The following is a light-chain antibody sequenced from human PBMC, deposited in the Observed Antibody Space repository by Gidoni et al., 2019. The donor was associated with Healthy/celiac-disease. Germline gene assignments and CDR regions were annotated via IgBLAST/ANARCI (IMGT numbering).Light chain of an antibody. J-gene: IGKJ1*01. CDR1: QSIGNN. CDR3: QQYNDSRPPWT. Sequence: EIVMTQSPATLSASPGERVTLCCRTSQSIGNNLAWYQQRPGQAPRILIYGASTRATGSPVRFSGSGSGTEFTISINSLQSDDFAVDYCQQYNDSRPPWTFGQGTKVDVK. V-gene: IGKV3D-15*01. CDR2: GAS.